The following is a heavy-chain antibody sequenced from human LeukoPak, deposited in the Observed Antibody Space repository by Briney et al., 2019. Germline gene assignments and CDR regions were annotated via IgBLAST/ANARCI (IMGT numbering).Heavy chain of an antibody. D-gene: IGHD2-15*01. CDR3: ARDFCSGGSCYPDAFDI. V-gene: IGHV3-33*08. Sequence: GGSLRLSCAASGFNFYDYTMHWVRQAPGKGLEWVAVIWYDGTNTYYADSVKGRFTISRDNSKNTLYLLMNSPRAEDTAVYYCARDFCSGGSCYPDAFDIWGEGTMVTVSS. J-gene: IGHJ3*02. CDR1: GFNFYDYT. CDR2: IWYDGTNT.